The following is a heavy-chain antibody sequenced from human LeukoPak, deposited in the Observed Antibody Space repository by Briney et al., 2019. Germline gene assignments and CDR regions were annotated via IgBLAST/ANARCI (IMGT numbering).Heavy chain of an antibody. Sequence: GRSLRLSCAASGFTFSSYDMHWVRQAPGKGLEWVAVIWYDGSNKYYADSVKGRYTISRDNSKNTLYLQMNSLRAEDTVVYYCAKVNSGWYVAYWGQGTLVTVSS. J-gene: IGHJ4*02. D-gene: IGHD6-19*01. CDR2: IWYDGSNK. V-gene: IGHV3-33*06. CDR3: AKVNSGWYVAY. CDR1: GFTFSSYD.